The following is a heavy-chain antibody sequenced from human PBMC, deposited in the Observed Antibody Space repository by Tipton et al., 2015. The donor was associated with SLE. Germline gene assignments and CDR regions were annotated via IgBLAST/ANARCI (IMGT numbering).Heavy chain of an antibody. CDR3: AREKGIAAAGNMDV. CDR2: IYGGGST. D-gene: IGHD6-13*01. V-gene: IGHV3-53*01. CDR1: GFTFSSYA. Sequence: SLRLSCAASGFTFSSYAMHWVRQAPGKGLEWVSVIYGGGSTYYADSVKGRFTISRDNSKNTLYLQMNSLRAEDTAVYYCAREKGIAAAGNMDVWGKGTTVTVSS. J-gene: IGHJ6*03.